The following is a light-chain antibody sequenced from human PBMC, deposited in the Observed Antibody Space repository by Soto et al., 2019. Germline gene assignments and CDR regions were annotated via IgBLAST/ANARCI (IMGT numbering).Light chain of an antibody. J-gene: IGKJ5*01. CDR3: QQYNNWPLIT. CDR1: QGLSSY. CDR2: AAF. Sequence: DIPLTQSPSFLSASLGDRVTLTFPDSQGLSSYLAWYQQKPGKAPNLLIYAAFTLQSGVPSRFSGSGSGTEFTLTISSLQSEDFAVYYCQQYNNWPLITFGQGTRLEIK. V-gene: IGKV1-9*01.